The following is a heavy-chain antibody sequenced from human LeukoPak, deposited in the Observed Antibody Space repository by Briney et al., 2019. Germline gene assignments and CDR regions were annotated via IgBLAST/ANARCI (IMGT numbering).Heavy chain of an antibody. V-gene: IGHV4-30-4*01. J-gene: IGHJ2*01. CDR1: GGSISSGDYY. CDR3: ARERASLYFDL. Sequence: TSQTLSLTCTVSGGSISSGDYYWSWIRQPPGKGLEWIGYIYYSGSTYYNPSLKSRVTISVDTSKNQFSLKLSSVTAADTAVYYCARERASLYFDLWGRGTLVTVSS. D-gene: IGHD6-6*01. CDR2: IYYSGST.